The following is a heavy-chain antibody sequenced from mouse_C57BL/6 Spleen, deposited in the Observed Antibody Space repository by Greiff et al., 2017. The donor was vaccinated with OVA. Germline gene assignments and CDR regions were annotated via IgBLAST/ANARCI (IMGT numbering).Heavy chain of an antibody. Sequence: VQLQQPGAELVRPGSSVKLSCKASGYTFTSYWMHWVKQRPIQGLEWIGNIDPSDSETHYNQKFKDKATLTVDKSSSTAYMQLSSLTSEDSAVYYCARKDSSVYRPFDYWGQGTTLTVSS. CDR1: GYTFTSYW. V-gene: IGHV1-52*01. CDR2: IDPSDSET. J-gene: IGHJ2*01. CDR3: ARKDSSVYRPFDY. D-gene: IGHD3-2*02.